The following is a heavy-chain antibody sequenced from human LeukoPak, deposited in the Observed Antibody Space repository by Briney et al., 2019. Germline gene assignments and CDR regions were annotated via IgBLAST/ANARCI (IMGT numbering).Heavy chain of an antibody. CDR2: IFYSGST. J-gene: IGHJ6*03. CDR1: GGSLSRGGYY. Sequence: PSETLSLTCTVSGGSLSRGGYYWSWIRQRPGRALEWIGYIFYSGSTYYNPSLKSRVTISVDTSKNQFSLKLSSVTAADTAVYYCARVVRAVAAKVGLHMDVWGKGTMVTVSS. D-gene: IGHD2-15*01. CDR3: ARVVRAVAAKVGLHMDV. V-gene: IGHV4-31*03.